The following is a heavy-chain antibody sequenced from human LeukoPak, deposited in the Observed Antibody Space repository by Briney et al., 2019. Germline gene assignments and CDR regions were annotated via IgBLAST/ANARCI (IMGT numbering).Heavy chain of an antibody. J-gene: IGHJ5*02. CDR3: ASTPLWFGEFSGWFDP. CDR1: GGSISSSSYY. V-gene: IGHV4-39*01. D-gene: IGHD3-10*01. Sequence: SETLSLTCTVSGGSISSSSYYWGWIRQPPGKGLEWIGSIYYSGSTYYNPSLKSRVTISVDTSKNQFSLKLSSVTAADTAVYYCASTPLWFGEFSGWFDPWGQGTLVTVSS. CDR2: IYYSGST.